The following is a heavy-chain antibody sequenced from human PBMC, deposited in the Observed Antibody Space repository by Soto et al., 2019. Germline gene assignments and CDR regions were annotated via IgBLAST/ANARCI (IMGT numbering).Heavy chain of an antibody. Sequence: ASVKVSCKVSGYTLTELSMHWVRQAPGKGLEWMGGFDPEDGETIYAQKFQGRVTMTEDTSTDTTYMELSSLRSEGTAVYYCATVKLELRLYAFDIWGQGTMVTVSS. CDR3: ATVKLELRLYAFDI. CDR2: FDPEDGET. CDR1: GYTLTELS. D-gene: IGHD1-7*01. V-gene: IGHV1-24*01. J-gene: IGHJ3*02.